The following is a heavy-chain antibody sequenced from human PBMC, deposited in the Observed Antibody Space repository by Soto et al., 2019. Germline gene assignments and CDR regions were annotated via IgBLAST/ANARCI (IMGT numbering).Heavy chain of an antibody. D-gene: IGHD3-16*01. CDR3: AKGQGGSIPPLWGMDV. Sequence: EVQLLESGGGLVQPGGSLRLSCAASGFTFNNYAMTWVRQAPGKGLEWVSAISGSGGITYYADSVKGRFTISRDKSRTTLYLQMNSLRAEDTAVYYCAKGQGGSIPPLWGMDVWGQGTTVTVSS. CDR2: ISGSGGIT. J-gene: IGHJ6*02. V-gene: IGHV3-23*01. CDR1: GFTFNNYA.